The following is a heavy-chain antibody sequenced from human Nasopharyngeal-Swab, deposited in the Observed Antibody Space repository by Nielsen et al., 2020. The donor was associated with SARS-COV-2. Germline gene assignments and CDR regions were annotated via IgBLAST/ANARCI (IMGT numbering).Heavy chain of an antibody. D-gene: IGHD1-26*01. Sequence: ASVKVSCKVSGYTLTELSMHWVRQAPGKGLEWTGGFDPEDGETIYAQKFQGRVTMTEDTSTDTAYMELSSLRSEDTAVYYCATTTPIVGAPSWFDPWGQGTLVTVSS. CDR2: FDPEDGET. V-gene: IGHV1-24*01. CDR3: ATTTPIVGAPSWFDP. J-gene: IGHJ5*02. CDR1: GYTLTELS.